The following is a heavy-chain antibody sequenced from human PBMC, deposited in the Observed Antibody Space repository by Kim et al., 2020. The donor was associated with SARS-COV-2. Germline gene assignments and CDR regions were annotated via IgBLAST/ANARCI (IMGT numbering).Heavy chain of an antibody. Sequence: SLKSGVTISVDTSKNQFSLKRSSVTAADTAVYYCARGRITIFGVVTEFDYWGQGTLVTVSS. J-gene: IGHJ4*02. V-gene: IGHV4-31*02. CDR3: ARGRITIFGVVTEFDY. D-gene: IGHD3-3*01.